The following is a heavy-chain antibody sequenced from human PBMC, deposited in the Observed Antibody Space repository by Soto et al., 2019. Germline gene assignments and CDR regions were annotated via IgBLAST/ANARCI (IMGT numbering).Heavy chain of an antibody. CDR1: GFNFSSYG. CDR3: AKAYSSSNYDY. Sequence: GGSQRLSCAASGFNFSSYGMHWVRQAPGKGLEWVAVISYDGSNKYYADSVKGRFTISRDNSKNTLYLQMNSLRAEDTAVYYCAKAYSSSNYDYWGQGTLVTVSS. J-gene: IGHJ4*02. V-gene: IGHV3-30*18. CDR2: ISYDGSNK. D-gene: IGHD6-6*01.